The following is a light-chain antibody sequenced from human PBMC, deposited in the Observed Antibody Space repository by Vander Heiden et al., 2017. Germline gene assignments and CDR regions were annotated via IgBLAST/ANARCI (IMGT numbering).Light chain of an antibody. CDR3: CSYAGSSTFLVV. CDR2: EGS. J-gene: IGLJ2*01. Sequence: QSALTQPASVSGSPGQPITISCTGTSSDVGSYNPVSWYQQHPGKAPKPMIYEGSKRPSGVSNRFSGSKSGNTAALTISGLQAEDEADYYCCSYAGSSTFLVVFGGGTKLTGL. CDR1: SSDVGSYNP. V-gene: IGLV2-23*03.